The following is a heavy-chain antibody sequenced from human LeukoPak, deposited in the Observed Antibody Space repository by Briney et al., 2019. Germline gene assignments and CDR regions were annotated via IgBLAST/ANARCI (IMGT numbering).Heavy chain of an antibody. V-gene: IGHV1-69*05. CDR2: IIPIFGTA. Sequence: GASVKVSCKASGGTFSSYAISWVRQAPGQGLEWMGRIIPIFGTANYAQKFQGRVTINTDESTSTAYLELSSLRSEDTAVYYCASTYYGSGSYGTLDYWGQGTLVTVSS. D-gene: IGHD3-10*01. CDR1: GGTFSSYA. J-gene: IGHJ4*02. CDR3: ASTYYGSGSYGTLDY.